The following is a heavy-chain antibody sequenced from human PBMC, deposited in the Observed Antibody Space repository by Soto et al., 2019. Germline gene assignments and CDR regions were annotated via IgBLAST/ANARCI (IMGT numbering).Heavy chain of an antibody. D-gene: IGHD6-19*01. Sequence: EVQLVESGGGLVQPGGSLRLSCAASGFTFNSYWMHWVRQAPGKGLVWVSRINSDESSTRYADSVKSRFTISRDNAKNTLYLQMKSLTAEDTAMYYCARRYDGNGWPLGYWGQGTLVTVSS. J-gene: IGHJ4*02. CDR3: ARRYDGNGWPLGY. V-gene: IGHV3-74*01. CDR1: GFTFNSYW. CDR2: INSDESST.